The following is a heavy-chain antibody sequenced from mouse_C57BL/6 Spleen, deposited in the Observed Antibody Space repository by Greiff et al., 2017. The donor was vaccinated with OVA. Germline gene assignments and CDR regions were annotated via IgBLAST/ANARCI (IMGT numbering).Heavy chain of an antibody. Sequence: VQLQQSGPELVKPGASVKISCKASGYTFTDYYMNWVKQSHGKSLEWIGDINPNNGGTSYNQKFKGKATLTVDKSSSTAYMELRSLTSEDSAVYYCARGGFYYGSSYEDWGQGTTLTVSS. D-gene: IGHD1-1*01. CDR2: INPNNGGT. CDR1: GYTFTDYY. CDR3: ARGGFYYGSSYED. V-gene: IGHV1-26*01. J-gene: IGHJ2*01.